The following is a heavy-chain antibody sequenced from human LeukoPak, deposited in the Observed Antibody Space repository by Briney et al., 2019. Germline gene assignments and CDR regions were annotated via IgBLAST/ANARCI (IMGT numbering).Heavy chain of an antibody. Sequence: GSSVKVSCKASGGTFSSYAISWVRQAPGQGLEWMGRIIPILGIANYAQKFQGRVTITADKSTSTAYMELSSLRSEDTAVYYCARDRRDGYNSYYFDYWGQGTLVTVSS. D-gene: IGHD5-24*01. CDR3: ARDRRDGYNSYYFDY. J-gene: IGHJ4*02. V-gene: IGHV1-69*04. CDR2: IIPILGIA. CDR1: GGTFSSYA.